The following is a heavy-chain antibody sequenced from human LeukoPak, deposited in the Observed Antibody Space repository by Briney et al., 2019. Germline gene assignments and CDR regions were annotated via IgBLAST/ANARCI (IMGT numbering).Heavy chain of an antibody. J-gene: IGHJ4*02. Sequence: GGSLRLSCAASGFTFSSYSMNWVRQAPGKGLEWVSYISSSSSTIYYADSVKGRFTISRDNAKNSLYLQMNSLRAEDTAVYYCARVNIVVVTATNYLDYWGQGTLVTVSS. D-gene: IGHD2-21*02. CDR1: GFTFSSYS. CDR2: ISSSSSTI. CDR3: ARVNIVVVTATNYLDY. V-gene: IGHV3-48*04.